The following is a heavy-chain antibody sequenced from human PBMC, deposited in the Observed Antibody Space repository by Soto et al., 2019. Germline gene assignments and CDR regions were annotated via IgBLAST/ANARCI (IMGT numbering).Heavy chain of an antibody. CDR1: GFTFSRYS. CDR3: AIATSHSSFDL. Sequence: GGSLRLSCAASGFTFSRYSMNWVRQAPGKGMEWVSSISRSSSYIYYADSVKGRFTISRDNSRNSLFLQMHSLRAEDTAMYYCAIATSHSSFDLWGQWTMVTVSS. J-gene: IGHJ3*01. D-gene: IGHD1-26*01. V-gene: IGHV3-21*04. CDR2: ISRSSSYI.